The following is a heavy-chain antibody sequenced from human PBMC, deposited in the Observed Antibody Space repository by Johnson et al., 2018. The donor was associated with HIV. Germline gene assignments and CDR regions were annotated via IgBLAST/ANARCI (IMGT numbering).Heavy chain of an antibody. V-gene: IGHV3-NL1*01. Sequence: QVQLVESGGGLVQPGRSLRLSCAASGFTFDDYAMHWVRQAPGKGLEWVSVIYSGGSTYYADSVKGRFTISRDNSKNTLYLQMNNLRPEDTALYYCAKEGSSSPWAFDIWGQGTMVTVSS. CDR2: IYSGGST. D-gene: IGHD2-15*01. CDR1: GFTFDDYA. J-gene: IGHJ3*02. CDR3: AKEGSSSPWAFDI.